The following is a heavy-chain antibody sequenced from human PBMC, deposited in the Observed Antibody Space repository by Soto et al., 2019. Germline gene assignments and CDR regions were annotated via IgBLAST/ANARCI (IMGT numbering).Heavy chain of an antibody. CDR3: ARGIRICSSTSCYTSGMDV. Sequence: SETLSLTCAVSGYSISSGYYCGWIRQPPGKGLEWIGSIYHSGSTYYNPSLKSRVTISVDTSKNQFSLKLSSVTAAGTAVYYCARGIRICSSTSCYTSGMDVWGQGTTVTVSS. J-gene: IGHJ6*02. V-gene: IGHV4-38-2*01. D-gene: IGHD2-2*02. CDR2: IYHSGST. CDR1: GYSISSGYY.